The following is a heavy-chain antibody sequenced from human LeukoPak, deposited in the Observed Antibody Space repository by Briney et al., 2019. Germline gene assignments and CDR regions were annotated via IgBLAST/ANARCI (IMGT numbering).Heavy chain of an antibody. CDR3: ARDQGAVAPDY. Sequence: PGGSLRLSCAASGFTFSSYLMSWVRQAPGKGLEWVANIKQDGSEKYYVDSVKGRFTISRDNAKNSLYLQMNSLRAEDTAVYYCARDQGAVAPDYWGQRTLVTVSS. V-gene: IGHV3-7*01. CDR1: GFTFSSYL. CDR2: IKQDGSEK. J-gene: IGHJ4*02. D-gene: IGHD6-19*01.